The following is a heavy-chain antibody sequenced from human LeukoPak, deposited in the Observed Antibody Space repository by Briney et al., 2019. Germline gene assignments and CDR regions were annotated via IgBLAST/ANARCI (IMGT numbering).Heavy chain of an antibody. CDR1: GYTFTSYG. CDR3: ASTMVRGVIIPYYFDY. CDR2: ISAYNGNT. Sequence: ASVKVSCKASGYTFTSYGISRVRQAPGQGLEWMGWISAYNGNTNYAQKLQGRVTMTTDTSTSTAYMELRSLRSDDTAVYYCASTMVRGVIIPYYFDYWGQGTLVTVSS. J-gene: IGHJ4*02. D-gene: IGHD3-10*01. V-gene: IGHV1-18*01.